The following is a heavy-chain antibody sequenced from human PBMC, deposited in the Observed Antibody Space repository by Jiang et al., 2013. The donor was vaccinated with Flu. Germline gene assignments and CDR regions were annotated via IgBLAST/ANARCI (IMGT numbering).Heavy chain of an antibody. CDR2: INTASGNP. J-gene: IGHJ6*02. D-gene: IGHD1-7*01. Sequence: QSGSELKKPGASVKVSCKTSGYSFTNYYLSWVRQAPGQGLEWMGYINTASGNPTYAQAFAGRVVLSLDTSVSTAYLEISRLKADDTAVYYCARAEGSGINYKNFGMDVWGQGTTVTVSS. CDR3: ARAEGSGINYKNFGMDV. CDR1: GYSFTNYY. V-gene: IGHV7-4-1*02.